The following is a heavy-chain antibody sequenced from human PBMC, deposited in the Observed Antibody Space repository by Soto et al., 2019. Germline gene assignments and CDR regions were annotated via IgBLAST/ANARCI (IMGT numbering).Heavy chain of an antibody. Sequence: ASVKVSFKSSGYTFPSYVIRWVRQAPGQWLEWMGWISADNGNTNYSQKLQGRVTMTTDTSTSTAYMELRSLTSDDTAVYYCARRGVLPDYWGQGTLVTVSS. V-gene: IGHV1-18*01. CDR1: GYTFPSYV. CDR2: ISADNGNT. J-gene: IGHJ4*02. D-gene: IGHD3-10*01. CDR3: ARRGVLPDY.